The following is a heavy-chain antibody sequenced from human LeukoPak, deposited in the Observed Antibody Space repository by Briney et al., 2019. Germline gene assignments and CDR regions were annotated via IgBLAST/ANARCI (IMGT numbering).Heavy chain of an antibody. D-gene: IGHD3-22*01. Sequence: GGSLTLSCAASGLTFRSYAMSWVRRARGKGREGLSAISGGGGSTYYAEYVKGRLTITRENSKKKLYLQMISLRAEDTAAYYCGKGADSRGAIDDYWGQGHLVLVS. V-gene: IGHV3-23*01. CDR3: GKGADSRGAIDDY. J-gene: IGHJ4*02. CDR2: ISGGGGST. CDR1: GLTFRSYA.